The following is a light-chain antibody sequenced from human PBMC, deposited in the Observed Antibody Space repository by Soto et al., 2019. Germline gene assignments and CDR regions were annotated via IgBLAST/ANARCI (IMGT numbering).Light chain of an antibody. CDR1: QNILSN. J-gene: IGKJ1*01. CDR3: QQYANWPKT. Sequence: EIVMTPSPATLSVSPGEIATLYCRASQNILSNLAWYQQKPGQAPRLLIYGASTRATGIPARFSGSGSGTEFTLTISSLQSEDLAVYYCQQYANWPKTFGQGTKVDIK. CDR2: GAS. V-gene: IGKV3-15*01.